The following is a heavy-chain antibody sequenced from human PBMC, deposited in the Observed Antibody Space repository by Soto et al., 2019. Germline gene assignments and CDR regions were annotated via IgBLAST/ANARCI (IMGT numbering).Heavy chain of an antibody. V-gene: IGHV4-39*01. J-gene: IGHJ4*02. Sequence: SETLSLTCTVSGGSISSSSYYWGWIRQPPGKGLEWIGSIYYSGSTYYNPSLKSRVTISVDTSKNQFSLKLSSVTAADTAVYYCARRIMITFGGVIAQYYFDYWGQGTLVTVSS. CDR3: ARRIMITFGGVIAQYYFDY. CDR1: GGSISSSSYY. CDR2: IYYSGST. D-gene: IGHD3-16*02.